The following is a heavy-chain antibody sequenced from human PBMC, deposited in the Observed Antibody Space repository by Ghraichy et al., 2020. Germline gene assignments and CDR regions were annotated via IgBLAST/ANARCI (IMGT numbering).Heavy chain of an antibody. CDR3: ARDGSMVRGVIPSDAFHI. J-gene: IGHJ3*02. V-gene: IGHV1-2*04. D-gene: IGHD3-10*01. Sequence: ASVKVSCKASGYTFTGYYIHWVRQAPGQGLEWMGWINPNSGGTNYAQKFQGWVTMTRDTSISTAYMELSRLRSDDTAVYYCARDGSMVRGVIPSDAFHIWGQGTMVTVSS. CDR1: GYTFTGYY. CDR2: INPNSGGT.